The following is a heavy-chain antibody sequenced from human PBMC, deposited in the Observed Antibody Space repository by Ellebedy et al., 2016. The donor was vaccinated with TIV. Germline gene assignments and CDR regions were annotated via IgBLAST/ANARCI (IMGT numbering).Heavy chain of an antibody. Sequence: GESLKISCVASGSTFSDYGMHWVRQAPGKGLEWVAVVSYGGNNKYYADSVKGRFTISRDNSKNTLYLDMNSLTIEDTAVYYCAKDAWEKARISWEHDYWGQGTLVTVSS. CDR3: AKDAWEKARISWEHDY. D-gene: IGHD5-24*01. CDR2: VSYGGNNK. V-gene: IGHV3-30*18. J-gene: IGHJ4*02. CDR1: GSTFSDYG.